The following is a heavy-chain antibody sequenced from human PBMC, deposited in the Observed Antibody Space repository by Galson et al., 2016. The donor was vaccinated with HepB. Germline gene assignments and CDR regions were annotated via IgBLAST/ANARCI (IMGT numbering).Heavy chain of an antibody. Sequence: SLRLSCAASGLSVSDAYMNWVRQAPGKGLEWVSVLYAGGETYYADSLRGRFTISRDNSKNILYLQMNSLKVEDTAVYYFATDPSLRNGMNVWGQGTTVPVSS. V-gene: IGHV3-66*01. J-gene: IGHJ6*02. CDR1: GLSVSDAY. CDR2: LYAGGET. CDR3: ATDPSLRNGMNV.